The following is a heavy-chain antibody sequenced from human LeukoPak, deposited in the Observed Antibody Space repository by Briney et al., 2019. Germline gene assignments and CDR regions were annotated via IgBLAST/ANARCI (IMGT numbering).Heavy chain of an antibody. CDR1: GFTFSNFG. V-gene: IGHV3-30*02. CDR3: ARESYAGFDY. Sequence: GGSLRLSCAASGFTFSNFGMYWVRQAPGKGLEWVAFIRNDGTIKYYADSVKGRFTISRDNSKNTLYLQMNSLRAEDTAVYYCARESYAGFDYWGQGTLVTVSS. J-gene: IGHJ4*02. CDR2: IRNDGTIK. D-gene: IGHD2-2*01.